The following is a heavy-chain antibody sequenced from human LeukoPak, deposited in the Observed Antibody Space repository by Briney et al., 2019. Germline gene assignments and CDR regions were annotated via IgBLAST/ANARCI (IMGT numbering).Heavy chain of an antibody. J-gene: IGHJ1*01. V-gene: IGHV1-69*01. CDR2: IIPIFGTA. CDR1: GGTFSSYA. CDR3: ARGNSGGQCSSTSCYGKYFQH. Sequence: GSSVKVSCKASGGTFSSYAISWVRQAPGQGLEWMGGIIPIFGTANYAQKFQGRVTITADESTSTAYMELSSLRSEDTAVYYCARGNSGGQCSSTSCYGKYFQHWGQGTLVTVSS. D-gene: IGHD2-2*01.